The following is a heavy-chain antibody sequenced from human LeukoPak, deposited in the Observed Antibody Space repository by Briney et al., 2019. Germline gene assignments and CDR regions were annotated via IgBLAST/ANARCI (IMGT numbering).Heavy chain of an antibody. Sequence: GGSPRLSCAASGFAFSIYTMHWVRQAPGRGLEWAATISYDGRNKYYADSVKGRFTISRDNSKNTLYLEMNSLRAEDTAVYFCARGGGDGYNFGYWGQGTLVTVSS. CDR3: ARGGGDGYNFGY. V-gene: IGHV3-30*04. J-gene: IGHJ4*02. CDR1: GFAFSIYT. D-gene: IGHD5-24*01. CDR2: ISYDGRNK.